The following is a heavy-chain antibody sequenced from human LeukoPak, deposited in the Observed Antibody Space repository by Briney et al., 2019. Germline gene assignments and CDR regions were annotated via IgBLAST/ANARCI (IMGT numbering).Heavy chain of an antibody. D-gene: IGHD3-22*01. J-gene: IGHJ5*02. V-gene: IGHV4-4*07. CDR1: GGSFSSYY. Sequence: SETLSLTCTVSGGSFSSYYWSWIRQPAGKGLEWIGRIYTSGSTNYNPSLKSRVTMSVDTSKNQFSLKLSSVTAADTAVYYCARDGDYYDSSGYYNWFDPWGQGTLVTVSS. CDR3: ARDGDYYDSSGYYNWFDP. CDR2: IYTSGST.